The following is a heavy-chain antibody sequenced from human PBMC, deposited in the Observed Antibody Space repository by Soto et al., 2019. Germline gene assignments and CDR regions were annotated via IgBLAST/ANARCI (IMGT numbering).Heavy chain of an antibody. J-gene: IGHJ4*02. CDR1: GGSSSSYY. CDR2: IYYSGST. CDR3: ARSDMVRGVIVLDY. V-gene: IGHV4-59*01. D-gene: IGHD3-10*01. Sequence: PSETLSLTCTVSGGSSSSYYWSWIRKTPGKGLEWIGYIYYSGSTNYNPSLKSRVTISVDTSKNQFSLKLSSVTAADTAVYYCARSDMVRGVIVLDYWGQGTLVTVSS.